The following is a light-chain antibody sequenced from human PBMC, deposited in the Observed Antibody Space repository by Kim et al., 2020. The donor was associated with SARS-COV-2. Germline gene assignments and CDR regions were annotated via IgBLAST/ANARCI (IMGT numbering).Light chain of an antibody. CDR2: DAS. CDR1: PTVSSY. CDR3: QQRSNWPT. Sequence: SLSPVERATLSCRASPTVSSYLAWYQQKPGQAPRLLIYDASNRTPGIPARFSGSGSGTDFTLTISSLEPEDFAVYYCQQRSNWPTFGQGTRLEIK. V-gene: IGKV3-11*01. J-gene: IGKJ5*01.